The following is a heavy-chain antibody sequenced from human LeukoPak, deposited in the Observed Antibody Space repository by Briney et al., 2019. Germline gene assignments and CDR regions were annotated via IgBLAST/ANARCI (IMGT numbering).Heavy chain of an antibody. CDR1: GFTFSDYY. J-gene: IGHJ4*02. CDR2: ISSSSSYT. Sequence: GGSLRLSCAASGFTFSDYYMSWIRQAPGKGLEWVSYISSSSSYTNYADSVKGRFIISRDNAKNSLYLQMNSLRAEDTAVYYCASIPTYYYDGSGSAVDYWGQGTLVTVSS. CDR3: ASIPTYYYDGSGSAVDY. D-gene: IGHD3-22*01. V-gene: IGHV3-11*03.